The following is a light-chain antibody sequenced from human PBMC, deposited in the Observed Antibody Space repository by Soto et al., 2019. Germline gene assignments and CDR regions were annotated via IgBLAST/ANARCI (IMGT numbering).Light chain of an antibody. Sequence: EIVMTQSPATLSVSPGKRANLSCRVSQSVSSNLAWYQQKPGQAPRLLIYGASTRATGIPARFSGSGSGTEFTLTISSLQSEDFAVYYCQQYNNWPFPSWTFGQGTKVEIK. CDR3: QQYNNWPFPSWT. V-gene: IGKV3-15*01. J-gene: IGKJ1*01. CDR1: QSVSSN. CDR2: GAS.